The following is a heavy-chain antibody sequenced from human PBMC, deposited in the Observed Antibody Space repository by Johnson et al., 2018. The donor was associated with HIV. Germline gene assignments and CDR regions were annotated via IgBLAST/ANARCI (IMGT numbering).Heavy chain of an antibody. Sequence: QVQLVESGGGLVKPGGSLRLSCAASGVTFSDYYMSWIRQAPGKGLEWVSYISSSGSTIYYADSVKGRFTISRDNAKNSLYLQMNSLRAEDTAVFYCAKIVATSDDVFDIWGQGTKVTVSS. CDR2: ISSSGSTI. V-gene: IGHV3-11*04. D-gene: IGHD5-12*01. CDR1: GVTFSDYY. J-gene: IGHJ3*02. CDR3: AKIVATSDDVFDI.